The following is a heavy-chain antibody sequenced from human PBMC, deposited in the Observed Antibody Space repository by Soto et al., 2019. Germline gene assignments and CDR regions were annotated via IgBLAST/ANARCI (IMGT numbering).Heavy chain of an antibody. CDR3: ARGGNPNYY. CDR1: GFTVSSNY. J-gene: IGHJ4*02. Sequence: EVQLVESGGGLVQPGGSLRLSCAVSGFTVSSNYMSWVRQAPGKGLEWVSVIYSGGNTYYADSVKGRFTISRHNSKNTLYLQMHILRAEDTALYYCARGGNPNYYWGQGSLVTVSS. CDR2: IYSGGNT. V-gene: IGHV3-53*04. D-gene: IGHD4-4*01.